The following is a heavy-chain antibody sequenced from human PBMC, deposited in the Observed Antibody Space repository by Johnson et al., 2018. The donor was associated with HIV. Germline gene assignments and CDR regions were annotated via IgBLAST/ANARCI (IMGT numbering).Heavy chain of an antibody. CDR2: ISYDGINK. D-gene: IGHD3-10*01. Sequence: QVQLVESGGGVVQPGRSLRLSCAASGFTFSTYAMHWVRQAPGKGLEWVTIISYDGINKYYADSVKGRFTISRDNSKNTLYLQMNSLRAEDTAVYYCARAPEVRGVDAFDIWGQGTMVTVSS. J-gene: IGHJ3*02. V-gene: IGHV3-30-3*01. CDR3: ARAPEVRGVDAFDI. CDR1: GFTFSTYA.